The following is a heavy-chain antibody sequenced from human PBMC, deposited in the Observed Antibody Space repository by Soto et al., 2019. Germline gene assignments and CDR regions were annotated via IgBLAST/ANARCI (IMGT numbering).Heavy chain of an antibody. D-gene: IGHD6-19*01. J-gene: IGHJ4*02. CDR1: GGSITRNNHY. CDR3: ARLGSSGWYQGSYFDY. Sequence: QLQLQESGPGLVKPSETLSLTCIVSGGSITRNNHYWRWIRQSPGKGLEWIGSILYSGSTNYNPLLKSRVTLSVETSKNQFSLKMSSVTAADPALYYCARLGSSGWYQGSYFDYWGQGTLVTVSS. CDR2: ILYSGST. V-gene: IGHV4-39*01.